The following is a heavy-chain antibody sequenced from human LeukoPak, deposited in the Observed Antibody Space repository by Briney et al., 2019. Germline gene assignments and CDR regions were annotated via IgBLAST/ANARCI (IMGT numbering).Heavy chain of an antibody. CDR1: GFTVSSNY. V-gene: IGHV3-53*01. J-gene: IGHJ4*02. D-gene: IGHD6-13*01. CDR2: IYSGGST. CDR3: AKSTISSWPDY. Sequence: PGGSLRLSCAASGFTVSSNYMSWVRQAPGKGLEWVSVIYSGGSTYYADSVKGRFTISRDNSKNTLYLQMNSLRAEDTAVYYCAKSTISSWPDYWGQGTLVTVSS.